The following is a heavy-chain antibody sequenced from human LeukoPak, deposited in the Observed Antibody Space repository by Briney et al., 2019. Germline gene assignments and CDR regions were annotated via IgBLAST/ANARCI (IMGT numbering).Heavy chain of an antibody. CDR1: GFTFSSYA. CDR3: ARMNGLSQRKRGQLVPDYYYYMDV. D-gene: IGHD6-6*01. CDR2: ISGSGGST. Sequence: GGSLRLSCAASGFTFSSYAMSWVRQAPGKGLEWVSAISGSGGSTYYADSVKGRFTISRDNAKNSLYLQMNSLRAEDTAVYYCARMNGLSQRKRGQLVPDYYYYMDVWGKGTTVTVSS. V-gene: IGHV3-23*01. J-gene: IGHJ6*03.